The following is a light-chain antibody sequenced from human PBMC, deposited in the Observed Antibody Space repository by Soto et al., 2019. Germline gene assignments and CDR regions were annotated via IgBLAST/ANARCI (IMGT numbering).Light chain of an antibody. V-gene: IGLV1-44*01. Sequence: QSVLTQPPSASGTPGQRVTISCSGSSSNIGSNTVNWYQQLPGTAPKLLIYSNNQRPSGVPDRFSGFKSGTSASLAISGLLSEDEADYYCAAWDDSLSGVVFGGGTKLTVL. CDR2: SNN. J-gene: IGLJ2*01. CDR3: AAWDDSLSGVV. CDR1: SSNIGSNT.